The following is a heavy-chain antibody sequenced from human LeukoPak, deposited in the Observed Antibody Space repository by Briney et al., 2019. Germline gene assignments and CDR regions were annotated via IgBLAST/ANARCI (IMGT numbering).Heavy chain of an antibody. D-gene: IGHD3-3*02. CDR1: GGSFSGYY. CDR2: INHSGST. CDR3: ARVPRIFGVVIYYYYGMDV. J-gene: IGHJ6*02. Sequence: ASETPSLTCAVYGGSFSGYYWSWIRQPPGKGLEWIGEINHSGSTNYNPSLKSRVTISVDTSKNQFSLKLSSVTAADTAVYYCARVPRIFGVVIYYYYGMDVWGQGTTVTVSS. V-gene: IGHV4-34*01.